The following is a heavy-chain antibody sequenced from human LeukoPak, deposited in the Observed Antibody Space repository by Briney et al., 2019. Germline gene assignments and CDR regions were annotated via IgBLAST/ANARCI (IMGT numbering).Heavy chain of an antibody. Sequence: SETLSLTCTVSGGSISSYYWSWIRQPPGKGLEWIGYIYYSGSTNYNPSLKSRVTISVDTSKNQFSLKLSSVTAADTAVYYCAREIPHYYGSGSYYYFGYYYYMDVWGKGTTVTVSS. V-gene: IGHV4-59*12. D-gene: IGHD3-10*01. CDR3: AREIPHYYGSGSYYYFGYYYYMDV. CDR1: GGSISSYY. CDR2: IYYSGST. J-gene: IGHJ6*03.